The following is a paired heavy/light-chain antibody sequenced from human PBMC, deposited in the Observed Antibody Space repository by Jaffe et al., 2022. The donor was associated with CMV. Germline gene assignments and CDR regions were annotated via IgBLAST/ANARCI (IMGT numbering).Heavy chain of an antibody. CDR1: GYSFTSYW. D-gene: IGHD3-10*01. CDR2: IDPGDSYT. CDR3: ARAFGSSQPYFDY. Sequence: EVQLVQSGAEVKKPGESLRISCKGPGYSFTSYWISWVRQMPGKGLEWMGRIDPGDSYTNYSPSFQGHVTMSADKSTNTVYLQWSSLKASDTAMYYCARAFGSSQPYFDYWGQGTLVTVSS. V-gene: IGHV5-10-1*03. J-gene: IGHJ4*02.
Light chain of an antibody. V-gene: IGKV1-5*03. CDR1: QSISRW. CDR3: QQYDDYSGT. Sequence: DIQMTQSPSTLSASIGDRVTITCRASQSISRWLAWYQQKPGKAPNLLIYQASNLQRGVPSRFSGSGSGTEFTLTINSLQPDDFATYYCQQYDDYSGTFGQGTKVEIK. CDR2: QAS. J-gene: IGKJ1*01.